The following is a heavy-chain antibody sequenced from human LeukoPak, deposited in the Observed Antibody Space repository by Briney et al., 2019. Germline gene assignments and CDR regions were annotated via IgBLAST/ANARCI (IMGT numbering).Heavy chain of an antibody. CDR2: IKSQTDGGTA. CDR3: VPADKQ. CDR1: GFTFSNAW. D-gene: IGHD6-13*01. V-gene: IGHV3-15*01. J-gene: IGHJ4*02. Sequence: PGGSLRLSCAASGFTFSNAWMSWVRQAPGKGLEWVGRIKSQTDGGTADYVAPVKGRFTISRDDSKTTLYLQMNSLETEDTGVYYCVPADKQWGQGTLVTVSS.